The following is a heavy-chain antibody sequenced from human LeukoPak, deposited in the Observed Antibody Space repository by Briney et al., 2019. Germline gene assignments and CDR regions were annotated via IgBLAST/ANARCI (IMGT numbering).Heavy chain of an antibody. V-gene: IGHV3-23*01. CDR1: GLTFSRYA. CDR2: IRATGTT. Sequence: PGGSLRLSCAVSGLTFSRYAMSWVRQAPEKGLEWVSAIRATGTTYYPDSVKGRFTISRDNSKNTVYLQMSSLRAEDTAVYYCAPNWNLDYWGQGTLVTVSS. J-gene: IGHJ4*02. D-gene: IGHD1-1*01. CDR3: APNWNLDY.